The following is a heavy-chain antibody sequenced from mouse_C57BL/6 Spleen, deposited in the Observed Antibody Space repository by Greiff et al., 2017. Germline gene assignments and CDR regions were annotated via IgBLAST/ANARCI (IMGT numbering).Heavy chain of an antibody. J-gene: IGHJ2*01. Sequence: EVLLVESGAELVKPGASVKLSCTASGFNIKDYYMHWVKQRTEQGLEWIGRIDPEDGETKYAPKFQGKATITADTSEDTTVYYCAREDYYGSAPYFDYWGQGTTLTVSS. CDR1: GFNIKDYY. D-gene: IGHD1-1*01. V-gene: IGHV14-2*01. CDR3: Y. CDR2: IDPEDGET.